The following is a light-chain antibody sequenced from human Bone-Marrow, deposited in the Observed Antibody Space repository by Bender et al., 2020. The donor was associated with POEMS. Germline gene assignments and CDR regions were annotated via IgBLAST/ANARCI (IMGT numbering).Light chain of an antibody. V-gene: IGLV2-11*01. J-gene: IGLJ3*02. CDR3: AAWDDSLNGPV. Sequence: QSALTQPRSVSGSPGQSVTISCTGTSGDIGGHKYVSWYQQPPGKAPKLIIFEVTNRPSGVSDRFSASKSGTSASLAISGLQSEDEADYYCAAWDDSLNGPVFGGGTQLTVL. CDR2: EVT. CDR1: SGDIGGHKY.